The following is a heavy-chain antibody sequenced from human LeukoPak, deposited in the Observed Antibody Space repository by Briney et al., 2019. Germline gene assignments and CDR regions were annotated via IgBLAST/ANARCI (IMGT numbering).Heavy chain of an antibody. V-gene: IGHV1-2*06. Sequence: APVKVSCKASGYTFTGYYMHWVRQAPGQGLEWMGRINPNSGGTNYAQKFQGRVTMTRDTSISTAYMELSRLRSDDTAVYYCAREGDLGHQWLVRYFDYWGQGTLVTVSS. CDR2: INPNSGGT. CDR3: AREGDLGHQWLVRYFDY. J-gene: IGHJ4*02. CDR1: GYTFTGYY. D-gene: IGHD6-19*01.